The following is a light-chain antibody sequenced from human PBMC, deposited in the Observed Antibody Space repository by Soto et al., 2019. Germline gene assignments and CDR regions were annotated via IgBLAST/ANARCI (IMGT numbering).Light chain of an antibody. CDR3: QQYNNWPWT. Sequence: EIVLTQSPDTLSLSPGEGASLSCRASQSVHTFLAWYQQKPGQAPRLLIYGASNRATGIPDRFSGSGSETDFTLTISRLEPEDFAVYYCQQYNNWPWTFGQGTKVDIK. CDR2: GAS. CDR1: QSVHTF. V-gene: IGKV3-11*01. J-gene: IGKJ1*01.